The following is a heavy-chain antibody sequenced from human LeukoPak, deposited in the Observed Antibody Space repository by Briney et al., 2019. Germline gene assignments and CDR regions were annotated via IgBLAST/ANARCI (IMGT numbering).Heavy chain of an antibody. J-gene: IGHJ4*02. V-gene: IGHV1-69*13. CDR1: GGTFSSYA. D-gene: IGHD5-18*01. Sequence: SVKVSCKASGGTFSSYAISWVRQAPGQGLEWMGGIIPIFGTANYGQKFQGRVTITADESTSTAYMELSSLRSEDTAVYYCATYTAMVTGTFDYWGQGTLVTVSS. CDR3: ATYTAMVTGTFDY. CDR2: IIPIFGTA.